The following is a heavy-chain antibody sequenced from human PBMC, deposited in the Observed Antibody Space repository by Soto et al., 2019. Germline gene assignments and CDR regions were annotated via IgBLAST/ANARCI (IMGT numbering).Heavy chain of an antibody. V-gene: IGHV3-23*01. J-gene: IGHJ4*02. D-gene: IGHD3-10*01. CDR1: GFTFSSYA. Sequence: GGSLRLSCAASGFTFSSYAMSWVRQAPGKWLEWVSAISGSGGSTYYADSVKGRFTISRDNSKNTLYLQMNSLRAEDTAVYYCAKALSVTMVRGVIKPSCFDYWGQGXLVTVSS. CDR3: AKALSVTMVRGVIKPSCFDY. CDR2: ISGSGGST.